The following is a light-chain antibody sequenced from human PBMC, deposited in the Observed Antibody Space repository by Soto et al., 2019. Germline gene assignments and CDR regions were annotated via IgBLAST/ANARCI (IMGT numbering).Light chain of an antibody. V-gene: IGKV3-15*01. Sequence: EIVMAQSPATLSVSPGEGATLSCRASQSVSSNLAWYQQKPGQAPRLLIYGASTRATGIPARFSGSGSGTEFTLTISRLEPEDFAVYYCQQYGNSPLTSGPGTKVDIK. CDR3: QQYGNSPLT. CDR2: GAS. J-gene: IGKJ3*01. CDR1: QSVSSN.